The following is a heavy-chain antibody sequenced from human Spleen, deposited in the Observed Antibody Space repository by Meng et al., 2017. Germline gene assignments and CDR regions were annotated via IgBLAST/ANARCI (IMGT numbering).Heavy chain of an antibody. J-gene: IGHJ6*02. CDR2: ISSSGTTI. CDR3: ARDTPLDTLDYGMDV. D-gene: IGHD1-1*01. Sequence: GESLKISCAASGFSFSDYYMSWIRQAPGKGLEWVSHISSSGTTIYYADSVKGRFTISRDNAKNTLYLQMNSLRAEDTAVYYCARDTPLDTLDYGMDVWGQGTTVTVSS. V-gene: IGHV3-11*04. CDR1: GFSFSDYY.